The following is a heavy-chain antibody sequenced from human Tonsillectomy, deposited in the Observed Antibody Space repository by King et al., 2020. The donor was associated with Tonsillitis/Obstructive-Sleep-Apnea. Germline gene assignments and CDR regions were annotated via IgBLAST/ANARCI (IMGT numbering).Heavy chain of an antibody. CDR3: ARVGTPDLTGKPGDQYHYMDG. D-gene: IGHD1-1*01. CDR2: MYAGDSDA. Sequence: QLVQSGAEVKKAGESLKISCLGSGYTFTNYWIAWVRQMPGKGLECMGIMYAGDSDARYSPAFHGQITFSGDRSVNTAYLQWKSLKASDTAIYYCARVGTPDLTGKPGDQYHYMDGWGKGTTVT. CDR1: GYTFTNYW. J-gene: IGHJ6*03. V-gene: IGHV5-51*01.